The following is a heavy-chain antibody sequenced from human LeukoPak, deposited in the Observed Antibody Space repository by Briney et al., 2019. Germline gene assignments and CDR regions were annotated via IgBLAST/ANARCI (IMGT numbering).Heavy chain of an antibody. CDR3: ARDPAWGAIDY. D-gene: IGHD7-27*01. CDR1: GFSIRSFW. CDR2: INEGGSGT. J-gene: IGHJ4*02. V-gene: IGHV3-7*01. Sequence: SGGSLRLSCAVSGFSIRSFWMSWVRQTPGKGLEWVADINEGGSGTYYVDSAKGRFTVSRDNAKNSLYLQMSSLRAEDTAVYYCARDPAWGAIDYWGQGTLVTVSS.